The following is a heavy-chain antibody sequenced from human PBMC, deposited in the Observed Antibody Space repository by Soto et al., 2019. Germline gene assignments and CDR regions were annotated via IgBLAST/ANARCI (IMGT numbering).Heavy chain of an antibody. Sequence: SGPTLVNPTQTLTLTCTFSGFSLSTSGVGVGWIRQPPGKALEWLALIYWNDDKRYSPSLKSRLTITKDTSKNQVVLTMTNMDPVDTATYYCAHLKYYDFCSGSEFDPWGQGTLVTVSS. D-gene: IGHD3-3*01. CDR2: IYWNDDK. CDR3: AHLKYYDFCSGSEFDP. V-gene: IGHV2-5*01. CDR1: GFSLSTSGVG. J-gene: IGHJ5*02.